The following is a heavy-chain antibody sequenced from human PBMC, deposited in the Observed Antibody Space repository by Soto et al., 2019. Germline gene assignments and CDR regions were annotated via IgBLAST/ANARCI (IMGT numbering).Heavy chain of an antibody. V-gene: IGHV3-30*18. CDR2: ISYDGSNK. CDR1: GFTFSSYG. D-gene: IGHD3-22*01. Sequence: GGSLRLSCAASGFTFSSYGMHWVRQAPGKGLEWVAVISYDGSNKYYADSVKGRFTISRDNSKNTLYLQMNSLRAEDTAVYYWAKPGITMIVVVADFDYWGQGTLVTVSS. J-gene: IGHJ4*02. CDR3: AKPGITMIVVVADFDY.